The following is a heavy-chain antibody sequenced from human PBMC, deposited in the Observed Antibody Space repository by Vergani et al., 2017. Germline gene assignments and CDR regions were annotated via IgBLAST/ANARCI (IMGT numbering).Heavy chain of an antibody. D-gene: IGHD4-17*01. V-gene: IGHV3-33*01. CDR1: GFTFSSYG. J-gene: IGHJ4*02. CDR3: ARGSDYGDYGAFDY. CDR2: IWYDGSNK. Sequence: QVQLVESGGGVVQPGRSLRLSCAASGFTFSSYGMQWVRQAPGKGLEWVAVIWYDGSNKYYADSVKGRFTISRDNSKNTLYLQMNSLRAEDTAVYYCARGSDYGDYGAFDYWGQGTLVTVSS.